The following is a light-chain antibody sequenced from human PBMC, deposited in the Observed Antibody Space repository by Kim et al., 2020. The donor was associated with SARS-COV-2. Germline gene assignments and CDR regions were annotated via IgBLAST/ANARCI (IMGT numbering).Light chain of an antibody. CDR3: QQYGNSPRT. V-gene: IGKV3-20*01. Sequence: SPGERATLSCRASQSISSSYVAWYQQQPGQAPRLLISGESRRAAGIPGRFSSSGSRADFTLTISRLEPEDFAVYYCQQYGNSPRTFGQGTKVDIK. CDR1: QSISSSY. CDR2: GES. J-gene: IGKJ1*01.